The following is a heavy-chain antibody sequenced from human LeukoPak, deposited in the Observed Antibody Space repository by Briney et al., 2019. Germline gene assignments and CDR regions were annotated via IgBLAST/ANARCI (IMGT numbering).Heavy chain of an antibody. D-gene: IGHD3-10*01. Sequence: GGSLRLSCAASGFTFSSYAMSWVRQAPGKRLEWVSAISGSGGSTYYADSVKGRFTISRDNSKNTLYLQMNSLRAEDTAVYYCAKDKADYYGSGSYYSDAFDIWGQGTMVTVSS. CDR2: ISGSGGST. CDR3: AKDKADYYGSGSYYSDAFDI. CDR1: GFTFSSYA. V-gene: IGHV3-23*01. J-gene: IGHJ3*02.